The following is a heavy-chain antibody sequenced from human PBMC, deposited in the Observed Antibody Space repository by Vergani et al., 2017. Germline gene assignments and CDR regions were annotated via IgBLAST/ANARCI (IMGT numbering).Heavy chain of an antibody. D-gene: IGHD3-22*01. V-gene: IGHV4-34*01. CDR1: GGSFSGYY. CDR3: ARAPTDSSDAFDY. Sequence: QVQLQQWGAGLLKPSETLSLTCAVYGGSFSGYYWSWIRQPPGKGLEWIGEINHSGSTNYNPSLKSRVTISVDTSKNQFSLKLSSVTAADTAVYYCARAPTDSSDAFDYWGQGTLVTVSS. CDR2: INHSGST. J-gene: IGHJ4*02.